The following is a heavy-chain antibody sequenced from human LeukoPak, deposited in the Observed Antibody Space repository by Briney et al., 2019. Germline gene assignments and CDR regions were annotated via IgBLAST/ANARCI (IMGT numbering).Heavy chain of an antibody. J-gene: IGHJ4*02. CDR3: ARRYYGSLSYPAYFDS. D-gene: IGHD3-10*01. CDR2: ISYSGST. V-gene: IGHV4-39*01. Sequence: SETLSLTCTVSGGSISSFSYYWGWVRQPPGLGLEWIGGISYSGSTYYSPSLKSRTTISVDTSKNQFSLRLNSMTAADTAVYYCARRYYGSLSYPAYFDSWGQGTLVTVSS. CDR1: GGSISSFSYY.